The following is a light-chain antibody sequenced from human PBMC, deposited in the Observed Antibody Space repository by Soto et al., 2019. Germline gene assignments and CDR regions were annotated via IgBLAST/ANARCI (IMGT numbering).Light chain of an antibody. CDR3: QQYVSSVT. CDR2: GAS. J-gene: IGKJ1*01. V-gene: IGKV3-20*01. Sequence: EIVLTQSPGSLSLSPGERATLSCRASQSVDSSFFACYQQKPGQAPRLLISGASNRATGIPDRFSGRGSGTYFTLTISRLETEDFAVYYCQQYVSSVTFGQGTKVEIK. CDR1: QSVDSSF.